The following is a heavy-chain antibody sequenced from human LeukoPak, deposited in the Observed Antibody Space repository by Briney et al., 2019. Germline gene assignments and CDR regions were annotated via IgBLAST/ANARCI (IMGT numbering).Heavy chain of an antibody. D-gene: IGHD5-12*01. CDR2: IIPIFGTA. Sequence: ASVKVSCKASGGTFSSYAISWVRQAPGQGLEWMRGIIPIFGTANYAQKFQGRVTITVDESTSTAYMELSSLRSEDTAVYYCARYSGYEGNWFDPWGQGTLVTVSS. J-gene: IGHJ5*02. CDR1: GGTFSSYA. CDR3: ARYSGYEGNWFDP. V-gene: IGHV1-69*13.